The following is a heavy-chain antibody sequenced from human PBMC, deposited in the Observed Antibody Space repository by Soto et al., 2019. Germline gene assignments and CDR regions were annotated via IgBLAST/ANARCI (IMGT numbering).Heavy chain of an antibody. V-gene: IGHV3-33*01. CDR3: AREPARPLYYYGMDV. J-gene: IGHJ6*04. CDR1: GFTFSSYG. D-gene: IGHD6-6*01. Sequence: QVQLVESGGGVVQPGRSLRLSCAASGFTFSSYGMHWVRQAPGKGLEWVAVIWYDGSNKYYADSVKGRFTISRDNSKNTLYRQMNSLRAEDTAVYYCAREPARPLYYYGMDVWGKGTAVTVSS. CDR2: IWYDGSNK.